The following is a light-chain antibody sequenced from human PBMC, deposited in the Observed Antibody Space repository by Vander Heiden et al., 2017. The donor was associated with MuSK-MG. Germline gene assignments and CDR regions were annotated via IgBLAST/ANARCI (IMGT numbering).Light chain of an antibody. J-gene: IGLJ2*01. CDR3: KSRDSSGNHRV. CDR1: SLRTYD. V-gene: IGLV3-19*01. Sequence: SSELTPAPAVSVSLGQTVSITCQGDSLRTYDASWYQQKPGQAPVLVIYGKNHRPSGIPDRFSGSSSGNTASLTITGAQAEDEGDFYCKSRDSSGNHRVFGGGTKLTVL. CDR2: GKN.